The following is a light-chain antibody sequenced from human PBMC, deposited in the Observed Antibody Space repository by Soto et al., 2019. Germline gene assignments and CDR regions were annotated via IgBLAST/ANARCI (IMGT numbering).Light chain of an antibody. Sequence: DIQMPQSPSSLSASVGDRVTITCRASQSIRNDLGWYQQKSGKAPRRLIYAASTLQTGVPSRFSGSGSGREFTLTISGLQPEDFATYYCLHQNSYLALSFGGGTKVE. CDR2: AAS. CDR1: QSIRND. J-gene: IGKJ4*01. CDR3: LHQNSYLALS. V-gene: IGKV1-17*01.